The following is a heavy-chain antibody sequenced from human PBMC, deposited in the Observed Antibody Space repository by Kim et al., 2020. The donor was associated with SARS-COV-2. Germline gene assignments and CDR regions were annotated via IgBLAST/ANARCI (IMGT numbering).Heavy chain of an antibody. V-gene: IGHV4-31*02. CDR3: ARETGSSGYYVDY. D-gene: IGHD3-22*01. J-gene: IGHJ4*02. Sequence: YPTPSPKSRVTISVDTSKNQFSLKLSAVTAADTAVYYCARETGSSGYYVDYWGQGTLVPVSS.